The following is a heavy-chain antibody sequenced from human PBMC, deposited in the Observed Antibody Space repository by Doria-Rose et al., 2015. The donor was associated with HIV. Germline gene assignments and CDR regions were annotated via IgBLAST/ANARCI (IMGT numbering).Heavy chain of an antibody. V-gene: IGHV2-26*01. CDR2: IFSDDER. Sequence: QWGPVLVKPTETLTLTCTVSGVSLSSPGMGVSWIRQPPGKALEWLANIFSDDERSYKTSLKSRLTIARGTSKSQVVLTMTDMDPVDTATYYRALIKSSRWYHKYYFDFWGQGTLVIVSA. CDR3: ALIKSSRWYHKYYFDF. J-gene: IGHJ4*02. D-gene: IGHD6-13*01. CDR1: GVSLSSPGMG.